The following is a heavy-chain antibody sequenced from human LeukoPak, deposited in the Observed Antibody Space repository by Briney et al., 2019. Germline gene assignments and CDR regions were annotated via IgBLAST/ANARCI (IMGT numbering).Heavy chain of an antibody. CDR2: ISGSGGST. CDR1: GFTFSSYA. CDR3: AKVQRTTVGMGAYAFDI. D-gene: IGHD4-17*01. Sequence: GGSLRLSCAASGFTFSSYAMSWVRQAPGKGLEWVSAISGSGGSTYYADSVKGRFTISRDNSKNTLYLQMNSLRAEDTAVYYCAKVQRTTVGMGAYAFDIWGQGTMVTVSS. J-gene: IGHJ3*02. V-gene: IGHV3-23*01.